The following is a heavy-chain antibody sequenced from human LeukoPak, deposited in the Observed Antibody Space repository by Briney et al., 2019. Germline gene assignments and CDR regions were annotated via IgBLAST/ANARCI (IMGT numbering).Heavy chain of an antibody. Sequence: GASVKVSCKASGYTFTGYYMHWVRQAPGQGLEWMGWINPNSGGTNYAQKFQGRVTMTRDTSISTAYMELSRLRSDDTAVYYCARVATGYSSGWSLGYWGQGTLVTVSS. V-gene: IGHV1-2*02. J-gene: IGHJ4*02. D-gene: IGHD6-19*01. CDR2: INPNSGGT. CDR1: GYTFTGYY. CDR3: ARVATGYSSGWSLGY.